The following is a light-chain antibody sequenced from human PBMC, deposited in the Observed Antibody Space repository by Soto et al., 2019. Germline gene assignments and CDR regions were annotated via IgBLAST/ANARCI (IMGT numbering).Light chain of an antibody. CDR2: GAS. CDR3: QQCVTSPWT. J-gene: IGKJ1*01. CDR1: QGIGNY. Sequence: TQSPSSLSASVGDRVTITCRASQGIGNYLAWYQQKPGQAPRLLMSGASSRATGIPDRFSGSGSGTDFTLTISRLEPEDSAVYYCQQCVTSPWTFGQGTKV. V-gene: IGKV3-20*01.